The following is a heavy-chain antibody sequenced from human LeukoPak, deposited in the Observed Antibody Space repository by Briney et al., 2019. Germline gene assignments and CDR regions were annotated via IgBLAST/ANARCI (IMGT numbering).Heavy chain of an antibody. CDR2: INSDGSST. V-gene: IGHV3-74*01. CDR3: ARESLGDGYNLDY. CDR1: GFTFSSYW. D-gene: IGHD5-24*01. Sequence: PGGSLRLSCAASGFTFSSYWMHWVRQAPGKGPVWVSRINSDGSSTSYADSVKGRFTISRDNAKNTLYLQMNSLRAEDTAVYYCARESLGDGYNLDYWGQGTLVTVSS. J-gene: IGHJ4*02.